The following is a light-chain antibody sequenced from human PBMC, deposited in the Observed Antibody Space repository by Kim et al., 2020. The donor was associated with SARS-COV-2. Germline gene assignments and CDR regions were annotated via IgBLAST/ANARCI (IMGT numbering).Light chain of an antibody. CDR3: QQTYRASRT. Sequence: ASVRDRVTITCRANQDISRYLMWYQEKTGKAPKRLIYTASSLQSGVPSRFTGSGCETDFTLTISSLQPEDVATYYCQQTYRASRTFGQGTKVDSK. CDR1: QDISRY. V-gene: IGKV1-39*01. J-gene: IGKJ1*01. CDR2: TAS.